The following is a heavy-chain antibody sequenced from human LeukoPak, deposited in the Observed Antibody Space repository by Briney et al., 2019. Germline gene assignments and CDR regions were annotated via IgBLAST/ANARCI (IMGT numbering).Heavy chain of an antibody. CDR3: ARARSIYGYGDAFDI. V-gene: IGHV3-30*04. J-gene: IGHJ3*02. CDR2: ISYDGSSK. D-gene: IGHD5-18*01. CDR1: GFTFSTYA. Sequence: PGRPLRLSCAVSGFTFSTYAMHWVRQAPGKGLEWVTVISYDGSSKYYADSVKGRFTISRDNSKNTLYLQMNSLRAEDTAVYYCARARSIYGYGDAFDIWGQGTMVTVSS.